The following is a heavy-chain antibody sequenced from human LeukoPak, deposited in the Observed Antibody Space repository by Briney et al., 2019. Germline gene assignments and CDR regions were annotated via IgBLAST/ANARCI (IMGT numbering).Heavy chain of an antibody. D-gene: IGHD3-22*01. Sequence: ASVKVSCKASGYTFTGYYMHWVRQAPGQGLEWMGRINPNSGGTNYAQKFQGRVTMTRDTSISTAYMEPSRLRSDHTAVYYCARFPYYDSSGYYYFDYWGQGTLVTVSS. J-gene: IGHJ4*02. CDR3: ARFPYYDSSGYYYFDY. CDR1: GYTFTGYY. V-gene: IGHV1-2*06. CDR2: INPNSGGT.